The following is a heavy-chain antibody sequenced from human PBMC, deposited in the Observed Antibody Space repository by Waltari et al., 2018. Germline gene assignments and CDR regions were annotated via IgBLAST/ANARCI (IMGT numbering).Heavy chain of an antibody. V-gene: IGHV4-34*01. CDR2: INGSGST. CDR3: ARGQNFYDILTGYSSRWFDP. D-gene: IGHD3-9*01. Sequence: QVQLQQWGAGLLKPSETLSLTCAVYGGSLSDYYWSWIRQPPGKGLEWIGEINGSGSTNYNPSLKSRVTISVDTFKNQFSLRLSSVIAADTAVYYCARGQNFYDILTGYSSRWFDPWGRGTLVTVSS. J-gene: IGHJ5*02. CDR1: GGSLSDYY.